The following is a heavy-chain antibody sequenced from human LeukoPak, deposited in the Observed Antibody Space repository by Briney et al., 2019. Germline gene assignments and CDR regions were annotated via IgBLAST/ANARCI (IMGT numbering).Heavy chain of an antibody. CDR2: ISYDGSNK. CDR1: GFTFSSYA. CDR3: ARELWTHDSSGYMDH. V-gene: IGHV3-30*04. D-gene: IGHD3-22*01. J-gene: IGHJ4*02. Sequence: PGGSLRLSCAASGFTFSSYAMHWVRQAPGKGLEWVAVISYDGSNKYYADSVKGRFTISRDNSKNTLYLQMNSLRAEDTAVYYCARELWTHDSSGYMDHWGQGTLVTVSS.